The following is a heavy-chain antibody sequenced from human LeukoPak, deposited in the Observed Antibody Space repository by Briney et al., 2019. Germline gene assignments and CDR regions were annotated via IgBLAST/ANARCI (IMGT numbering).Heavy chain of an antibody. CDR2: ISGSGDNT. V-gene: IGHV3-23*01. J-gene: IGHJ4*02. CDR1: GFSFSSYA. D-gene: IGHD6-19*01. CDR3: AKRSGYTTGWFFDF. Sequence: GGSLKLSCAASGFSFSSYAMSWVRQAPGKGLEWVSSISGSGDNTYYAESVKGRFTISRDNPKNTLFLQMNSLRAEDTAVFYCAKRSGYTTGWFFDFWGQGTLVTVSS.